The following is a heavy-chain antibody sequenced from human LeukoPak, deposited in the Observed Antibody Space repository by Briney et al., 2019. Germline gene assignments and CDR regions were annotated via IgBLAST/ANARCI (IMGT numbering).Heavy chain of an antibody. CDR1: GGSISSGSYY. CDR2: IYTSGST. CDR3: ARQKPIYCSGGSCYSPDYMDV. J-gene: IGHJ6*03. V-gene: IGHV4-61*02. D-gene: IGHD2-15*01. Sequence: SQTLSLTCTVSGGSISSGSYYWSWIRQPAGKGLEWIGRIYTSGSTNYNPSLNSRVTISVDTSKNQFSLKLSSVTAADTAVYYCARQKPIYCSGGSCYSPDYMDVWGKGTTVTVSS.